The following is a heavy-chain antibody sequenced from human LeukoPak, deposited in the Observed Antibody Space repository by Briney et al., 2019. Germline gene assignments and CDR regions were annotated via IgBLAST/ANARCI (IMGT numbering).Heavy chain of an antibody. Sequence: SETLSLTCTVSGGSISSYYWSWIRQPPGKGLEWIGYIYYSGSTNYNPSLKSRVTISVDTSKNQFSLKLSSVTAADTAVYYCAREDSSSWPQEENWFDPWGQGTLVSVSS. J-gene: IGHJ5*02. CDR1: GGSISSYY. CDR3: AREDSSSWPQEENWFDP. V-gene: IGHV4-59*01. CDR2: IYYSGST. D-gene: IGHD6-13*01.